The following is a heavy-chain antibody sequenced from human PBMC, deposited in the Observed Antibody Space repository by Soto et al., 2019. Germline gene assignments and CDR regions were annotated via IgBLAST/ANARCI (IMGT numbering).Heavy chain of an antibody. CDR2: IYYSGST. CDR1: GGSISSGGYY. J-gene: IGHJ4*02. Sequence: QVQLQESGPGLVKPSQTLSLTCTVSGGSISSGGYYWSWIRQHPGKVLEWIGYIYYSGSTYYNPCLKSRVTISVDTSKNQFSLKLRSVTAADTAVYYCARALSGRHGGNSYYFDYWGQGTLVTVSS. CDR3: ARALSGRHGGNSYYFDY. V-gene: IGHV4-31*03. D-gene: IGHD1-26*01.